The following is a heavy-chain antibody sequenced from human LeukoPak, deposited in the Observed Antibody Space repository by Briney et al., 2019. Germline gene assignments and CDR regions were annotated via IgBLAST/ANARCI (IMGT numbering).Heavy chain of an antibody. V-gene: IGHV3-23*01. CDR1: GFTFSSYA. D-gene: IGHD3-10*01. Sequence: GGSLRLSCAASGFTFSSYAMSWVRQAPGKGLEWVSAFSGSGGTTYYADSVKGRFTVSRDNSKNTLYLRMNSLRAEDTAVYYCAKEGKLLWFGELSSYWYFDLWGRGTLVTVSS. CDR2: FSGSGGTT. J-gene: IGHJ2*01. CDR3: AKEGKLLWFGELSSYWYFDL.